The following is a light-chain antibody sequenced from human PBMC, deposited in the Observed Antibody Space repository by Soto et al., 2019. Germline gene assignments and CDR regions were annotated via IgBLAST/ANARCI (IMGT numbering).Light chain of an antibody. CDR1: QSVSTY. CDR3: QQSYGIPRT. J-gene: IGKJ1*01. V-gene: IGKV1-39*01. Sequence: DIQMTQSPSSLSASVGDRVTITCRASQSVSTYFNWYQQKPGKAPNLLIYAASNLQSGVPSRFSGTGSGTDFTLTISCLQPEDSATYSCQQSYGIPRTFGQGTKVEIK. CDR2: AAS.